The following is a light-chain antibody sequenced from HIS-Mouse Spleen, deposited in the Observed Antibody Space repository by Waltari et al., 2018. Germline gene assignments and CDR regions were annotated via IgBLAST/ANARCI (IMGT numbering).Light chain of an antibody. Sequence: QSALTQPASVSGSPGQSITISSTGTTRDVGGYNYVSSYQQHPGKAPNLMIYDVSNRPSGVSNRFSGSKSGNTASLTISGLQAEDEADYYCSSYTSSSFNVVFGGGTKLTVL. CDR2: DVS. J-gene: IGLJ2*01. CDR3: SSYTSSSFNVV. CDR1: TRDVGGYNY. V-gene: IGLV2-14*03.